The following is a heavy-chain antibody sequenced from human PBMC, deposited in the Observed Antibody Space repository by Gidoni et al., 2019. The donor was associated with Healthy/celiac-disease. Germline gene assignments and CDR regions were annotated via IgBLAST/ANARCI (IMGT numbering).Heavy chain of an antibody. CDR2: IIPIFGTA. J-gene: IGHJ5*02. Sequence: QVQPVQSGAEVKKPGSSVTVSCTASEGTFSSYASSWVRQTPGQGLVWMGGIIPIFGTANSAQNFQGRVTITADDSTSTAYLELSSLRSEATAVYYCARGRATTVTMLVETKKWVPPGSWFDPWGQGPLVTVSS. V-gene: IGHV1-69*01. D-gene: IGHD4-17*01. CDR1: EGTFSSYA. CDR3: ARGRATTVTMLVETKKWVPPGSWFDP.